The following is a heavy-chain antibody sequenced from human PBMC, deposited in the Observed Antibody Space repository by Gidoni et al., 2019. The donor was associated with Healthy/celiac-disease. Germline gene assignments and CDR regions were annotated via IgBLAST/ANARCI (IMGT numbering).Heavy chain of an antibody. Sequence: EVQLVESGGGLVKPGGSLRLSCAASGFTFSSYSMNWVRQAPGKGLEWVSSISSSSSYIYYADSVKGRFTISRDNAKNSLYLQMNSLRAEDTAVYYCARDGGDGYNHFDYWGQGTLVTVPS. CDR3: ARDGGDGYNHFDY. CDR2: ISSSSSYI. V-gene: IGHV3-21*01. CDR1: GFTFSSYS. D-gene: IGHD3-16*01. J-gene: IGHJ4*02.